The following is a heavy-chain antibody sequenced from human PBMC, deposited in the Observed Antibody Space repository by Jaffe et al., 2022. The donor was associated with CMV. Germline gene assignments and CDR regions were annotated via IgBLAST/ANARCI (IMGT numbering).Heavy chain of an antibody. D-gene: IGHD5-18*01. CDR3: AGLYSYGPPTTFDY. J-gene: IGHJ4*02. CDR1: GFTFSSYW. V-gene: IGHV3-7*03. CDR2: IKQDGSEK. Sequence: EVQLVESGGGLVQPGGSLRLSCAASGFTFSSYWMSWVRQAPGKGLEWVANIKQDGSEKYYVDSVKGRFTISRDNAKNSLYLQMNSLRAEDTAVYYCAGLYSYGPPTTFDYWGQGTLVTVSS.